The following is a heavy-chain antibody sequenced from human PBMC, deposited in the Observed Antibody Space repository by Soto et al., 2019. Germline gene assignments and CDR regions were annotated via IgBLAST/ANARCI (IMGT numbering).Heavy chain of an antibody. V-gene: IGHV1-3*01. J-gene: IGHJ4*02. Sequence: ASVKVSCKASGGTFSSYAISWVRQAPGQGLEWMGGINPGNGNTKYSQQFQGRVIIDRDTSASTAYMELSSLRSEDTAVYYCARGGYFDSSNYLAYWGLGTLVTVSS. CDR2: INPGNGNT. D-gene: IGHD3-22*01. CDR1: GGTFSSYA. CDR3: ARGGYFDSSNYLAY.